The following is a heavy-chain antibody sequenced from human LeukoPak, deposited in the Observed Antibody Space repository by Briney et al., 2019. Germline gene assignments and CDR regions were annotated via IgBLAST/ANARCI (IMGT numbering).Heavy chain of an antibody. V-gene: IGHV3-30-3*01. Sequence: PGRSLGLSCAASGFTFSSYAIHWVRQAPGKGLEWVAVISYDGNNKYYADSVKGRFTISRDNAKNSLYLQMNSLRAEDTAVYYCARDTIVGASDYWGQGTLVTVSS. CDR1: GFTFSSYA. J-gene: IGHJ4*02. CDR2: ISYDGNNK. D-gene: IGHD1-26*01. CDR3: ARDTIVGASDY.